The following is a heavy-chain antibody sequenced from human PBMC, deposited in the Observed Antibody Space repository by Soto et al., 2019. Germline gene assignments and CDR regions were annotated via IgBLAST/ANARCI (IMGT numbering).Heavy chain of an antibody. J-gene: IGHJ4*02. V-gene: IGHV4-31*03. D-gene: IGHD3-22*01. CDR1: GGSISSGGYY. Sequence: QVQLQESGPGLVKPSQTLSLTCTVSGGSISSGGYYWSWIRQHPGKGLEWIGYIYYSGSTYYNPSRKSRVTISVDTSKNQFSLKLSSVTAADTAVYYCARDSHPGGYDSSGSQNLWGQGTLVTVSS. CDR3: ARDSHPGGYDSSGSQNL. CDR2: IYYSGST.